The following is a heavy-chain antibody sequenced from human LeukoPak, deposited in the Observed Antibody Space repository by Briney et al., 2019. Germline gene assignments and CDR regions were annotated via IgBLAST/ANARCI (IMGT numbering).Heavy chain of an antibody. V-gene: IGHV4-39*07. CDR1: SGSISTSDYY. J-gene: IGHJ6*03. D-gene: IGHD5-12*01. CDR3: AREGGYSGYDPYYYYYYYMDV. Sequence: SETLSLTCTVSSGSISTSDYYWGWVRQPPGKALEWIGNIFYSGSTYYSPSLKSRVTISLDTSRNQFSLKLNSVTAADTAVYYCAREGGYSGYDPYYYYYYYMDVWGKGTTVTVSS. CDR2: IFYSGST.